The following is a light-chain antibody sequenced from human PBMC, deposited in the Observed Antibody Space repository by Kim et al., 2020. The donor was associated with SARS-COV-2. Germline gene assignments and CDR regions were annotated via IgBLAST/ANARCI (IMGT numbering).Light chain of an antibody. Sequence: DVKMTQSPSSVSASVGDTVTISCRASQGIASWLAWYQQKPGKAPKLLIYAASALQSGVPSRFSGSGSGREFTLTIHNLQPEDVATYFCQQSNNFPITFGQGTRLEIK. J-gene: IGKJ5*01. V-gene: IGKV1-12*01. CDR2: AAS. CDR3: QQSNNFPIT. CDR1: QGIASW.